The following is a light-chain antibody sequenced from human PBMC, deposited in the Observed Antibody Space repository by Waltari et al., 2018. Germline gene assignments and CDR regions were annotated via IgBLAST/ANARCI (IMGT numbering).Light chain of an antibody. CDR1: QDITIF. CDR2: DAS. V-gene: IGKV1-33*01. CDR3: QQYDNLPLT. Sequence: IRMTQSPSSLSASVGDTVTTTCQASQDITIFLNWYQQKPGKAPNLLIYDASKLERGVPSRISGSGSGTVFTFTIGDLQPEDVATYFCQQYDNLPLTFGGGTKVGIK. J-gene: IGKJ4*01.